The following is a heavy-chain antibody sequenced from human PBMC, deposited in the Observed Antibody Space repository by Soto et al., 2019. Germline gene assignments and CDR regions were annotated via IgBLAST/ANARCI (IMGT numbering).Heavy chain of an antibody. CDR2: INPNSGGT. CDR1: GYTFTGYY. Sequence: AAVKVSCKACGYTFTGYYMHWVRQAPGQGLEWMGWINPNSGGTNYAQKFQGRVTMTRDTSISTAYMELSRLRSDDTAVYYCARITMVRGVPDYWGQGTLVTVSS. D-gene: IGHD3-10*01. J-gene: IGHJ4*02. CDR3: ARITMVRGVPDY. V-gene: IGHV1-2*02.